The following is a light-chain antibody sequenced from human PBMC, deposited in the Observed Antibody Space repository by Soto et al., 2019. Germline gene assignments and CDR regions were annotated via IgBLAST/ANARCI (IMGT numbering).Light chain of an antibody. CDR1: SGHSSYA. V-gene: IGLV4-69*01. CDR3: QTWGTGILV. CDR2: LNSDGSH. Sequence: QLVLTQSPSASASLGASVKLTCTLSSGHSSYAIAWHQQQPEKGPRFLMKLNSDGSHNKGDGIPDRFSGSSSEAERHLTISSLQSEDEADYYCQTWGTGILVFGGGTKLTVL. J-gene: IGLJ2*01.